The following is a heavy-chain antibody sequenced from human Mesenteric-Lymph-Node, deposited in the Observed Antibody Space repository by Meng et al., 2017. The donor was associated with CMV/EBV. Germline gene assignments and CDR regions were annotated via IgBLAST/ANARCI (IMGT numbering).Heavy chain of an antibody. CDR2: IIPILGIA. J-gene: IGHJ6*02. V-gene: IGHV1-69*02. CDR3: ARGVVVVPAAPEDHYYYGMDV. CDR1: GGTFSSYT. D-gene: IGHD2-2*01. Sequence: SVKVSCKASGGTFSSYTISWVRQAPGQGLEWMGRIIPILGIANYAQKFQGRVTITADESTSTAYMELSSLRSEDTAVYYCARGVVVVPAAPEDHYYYGMDVWGQGTTVTVSS.